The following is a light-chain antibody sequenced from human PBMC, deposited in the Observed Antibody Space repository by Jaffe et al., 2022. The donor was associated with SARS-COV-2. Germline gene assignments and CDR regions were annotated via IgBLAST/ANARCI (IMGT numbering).Light chain of an antibody. CDR3: QQSYSSRPYT. CDR2: AAS. V-gene: IGKV1-39*01. J-gene: IGKJ2*01. CDR1: QIISNY. Sequence: DIQMTQSPSSLSASVGDRVSITCRASQIISNYLNWYQQKPGKAPKLLIYAASNLQSGVPSRFSGSRSGTDFTLTINGLQLEDFATYYCQQSYSSRPYTFGQGTNVDIK.